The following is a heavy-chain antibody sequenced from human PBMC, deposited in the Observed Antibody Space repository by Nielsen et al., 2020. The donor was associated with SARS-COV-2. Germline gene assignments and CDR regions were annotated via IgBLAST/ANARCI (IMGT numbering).Heavy chain of an antibody. Sequence: ASVKVSCKVSGYTLTELSMHWVRQAPGKGLEWMGGFDPEDGETIYAQKFQGRVTMTEDTSTDTAYMELSSLRSEDTAVYYCATTFAIFGEVRMDVWGQGTLVTVSS. J-gene: IGHJ4*02. D-gene: IGHD3-3*01. CDR2: FDPEDGET. CDR1: GYTLTELS. CDR3: ATTFAIFGEVRMDV. V-gene: IGHV1-24*01.